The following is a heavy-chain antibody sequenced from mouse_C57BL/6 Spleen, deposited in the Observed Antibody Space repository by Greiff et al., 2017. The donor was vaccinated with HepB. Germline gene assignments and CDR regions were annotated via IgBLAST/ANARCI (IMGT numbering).Heavy chain of an antibody. CDR3: ARKENLIVYFDY. CDR1: GYTFTSYW. V-gene: IGHV1-50*01. Sequence: QVQLKQSGAELVKPGASVKLSCKASGYTFTSYWMQWVKQRPGQGLEWIGEIDPSDSYTNYNQKFKGKATLTVDTSSSTAYMQLSSLTSEDSAVYYCARKENLIVYFDYWGQGTTLTVSS. D-gene: IGHD2-12*01. CDR2: IDPSDSYT. J-gene: IGHJ2*01.